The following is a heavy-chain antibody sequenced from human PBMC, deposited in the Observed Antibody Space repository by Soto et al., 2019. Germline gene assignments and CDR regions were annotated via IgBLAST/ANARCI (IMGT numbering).Heavy chain of an antibody. Sequence: SVKVSCKASGGTFSSNAISWVRQAPGQGLEWMGGIIPIFGTANYAQKFQGRVTITADESTSTAYMELSSLRSEDTAVYYCARDKAGRRCGQLLAGMGVWRQGATVDVSS. CDR1: GGTFSSNA. CDR2: IIPIFGTA. J-gene: IGHJ6*02. CDR3: ARDKAGRRCGQLLAGMGV. D-gene: IGHD2-2*01. V-gene: IGHV1-69*13.